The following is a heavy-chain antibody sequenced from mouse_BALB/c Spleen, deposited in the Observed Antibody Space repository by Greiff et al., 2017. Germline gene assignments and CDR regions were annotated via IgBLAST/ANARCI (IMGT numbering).Heavy chain of an antibody. J-gene: IGHJ3*01. CDR1: GYTFTSYY. CDR2: IYPGDGST. CDR3: ARNQLGRAWFAY. D-gene: IGHD4-1*02. Sequence: VQLQQSGPELVKPGASVKMSCKASGYTFTSYYIHWVKQRPGQGLEWIGWIYPGDGSTKYNEKFKGKTTLTADKSSSTAYMLLSSLTSEDSAIYFCARNQLGRAWFAYWGQGTLVTVSA. V-gene: IGHV1S56*01.